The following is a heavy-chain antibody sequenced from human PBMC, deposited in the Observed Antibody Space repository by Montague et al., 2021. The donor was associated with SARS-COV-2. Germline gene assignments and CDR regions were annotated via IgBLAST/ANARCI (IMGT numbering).Heavy chain of an antibody. D-gene: IGHD4-23*01. Sequence: SETLSLTCAVHGETFSGYYWTWIRQSPGRGLGWIAEINDSGTTNYNLSLKSRVTISVDTSKNQFSLKLSSVTVADTAVYYCARWDPQTLTLIGLRGKSASDYWGQGTLVTVSS. CDR1: GETFSGYY. CDR3: ARWDPQTLTLIGLRGKSASDY. CDR2: INDSGTT. J-gene: IGHJ4*02. V-gene: IGHV4-34*01.